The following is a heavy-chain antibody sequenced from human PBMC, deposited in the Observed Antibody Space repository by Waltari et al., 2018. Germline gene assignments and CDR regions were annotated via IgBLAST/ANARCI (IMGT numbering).Heavy chain of an antibody. Sequence: QVQLQESGPGLVKPSETLSLTCAVSGYSISSGYYWGWSRQPPGKGLEWIGSIYHSGSTYYNPSLKSRVTISVDTSKNQFSLKLSSVTAADTAVYYCARVGPGSWVDYWGQGTLVTVSS. V-gene: IGHV4-38-2*01. CDR1: GYSISSGYY. CDR3: ARVGPGSWVDY. D-gene: IGHD1-26*01. CDR2: IYHSGST. J-gene: IGHJ4*02.